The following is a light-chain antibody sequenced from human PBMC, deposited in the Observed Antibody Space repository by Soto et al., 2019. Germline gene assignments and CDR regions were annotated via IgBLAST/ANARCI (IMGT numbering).Light chain of an antibody. Sequence: DIQMTQSPSSLSASVGDRVTITCQASQDISNYLNWYQQKPGKAPKLLIYDASNLETGVPSRFSGSGSGTDFTFTISSLQPEDIATYYCQQYDNLPPGVHMYTFGQGTKLEIK. J-gene: IGKJ2*01. CDR3: QQYDNLPPGVHMYT. CDR2: DAS. CDR1: QDISNY. V-gene: IGKV1-33*01.